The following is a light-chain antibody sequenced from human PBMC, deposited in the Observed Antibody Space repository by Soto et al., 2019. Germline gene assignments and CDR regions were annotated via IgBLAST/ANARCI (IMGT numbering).Light chain of an antibody. CDR1: TPNIGSNP. V-gene: IGLV1-44*01. CDR2: TNN. Sequence: QSVLTQPPSVSGTPGQTVTNSCSGSTPNIGSNPVNWYQQLPGTAPRLLISTNNQRPSGVPDRFSCSRSGTSASLAISGLQSXDEADYYCTAWDDRLNGPSYVFGTGTKVTVL. J-gene: IGLJ1*01. CDR3: TAWDDRLNGPSYV.